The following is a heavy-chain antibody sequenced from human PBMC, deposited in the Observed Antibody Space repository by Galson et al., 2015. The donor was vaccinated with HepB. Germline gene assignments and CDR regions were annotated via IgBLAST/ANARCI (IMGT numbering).Heavy chain of an antibody. V-gene: IGHV4-34*01. D-gene: IGHD1-20*01. CDR1: GGSFSGYY. Sequence: SETLSLTCAVYGGSFSGYYWSWIRQPPGEGLEWIGEINHSGSTNYNPSLKSRVTISVDTSKNQFSLKLSSVTAAGTAVYYCARGLLRITGTNYFDYWGQGTLVTVSS. J-gene: IGHJ4*02. CDR3: ARGLLRITGTNYFDY. CDR2: INHSGST.